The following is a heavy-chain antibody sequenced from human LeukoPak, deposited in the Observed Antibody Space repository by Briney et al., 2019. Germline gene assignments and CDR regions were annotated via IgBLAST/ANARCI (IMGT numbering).Heavy chain of an antibody. D-gene: IGHD3-10*01. Sequence: PSETLSPTCAVYGGSFSGYYWSWIRQPPGKGLEWIGEINHSGSTNYNPSLKSRVTISVDTSKNQFSLKLSSVTAADTAVYYCARSYYGSGIPGYWGQGTLVTVSS. CDR3: ARSYYGSGIPGY. CDR1: GGSFSGYY. CDR2: INHSGST. V-gene: IGHV4-34*01. J-gene: IGHJ4*02.